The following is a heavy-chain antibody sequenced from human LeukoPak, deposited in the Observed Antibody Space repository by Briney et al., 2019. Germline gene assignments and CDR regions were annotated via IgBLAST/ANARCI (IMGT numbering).Heavy chain of an antibody. CDR2: IIPIFGTA. V-gene: IGHV1-69*13. CDR1: VGTCSSYG. J-gene: IGHJ3*02. Sequence: GASVKVSFKSSVGTCSSYGISWVRQAPGQGLEWMGGIIPIFGTANYAQKFQGRVTITADESTSTAYLELSSLRSEDTAVYYCARDRGMGHSDAFDIWGQGTMVTVSS. CDR3: ARDRGMGHSDAFDI. D-gene: IGHD3-10*01.